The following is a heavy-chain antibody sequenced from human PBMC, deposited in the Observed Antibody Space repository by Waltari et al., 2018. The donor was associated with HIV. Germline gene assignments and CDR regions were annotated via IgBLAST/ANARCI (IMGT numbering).Heavy chain of an antibody. CDR3: ARDPEGSGSRYFDL. Sequence: QVQLVQSGSELKKPGASVKVSCKASGYTFTSYAMNWVRQAPGQGLEWMGWINTNTGNPTYSQGFTGRFVFCLDTSVSTSYLQISSLKAEDTAVYYCARDPEGSGSRYFDLWGRGTLVTVSS. V-gene: IGHV7-4-1*02. D-gene: IGHD3-10*01. CDR2: INTNTGNP. J-gene: IGHJ2*01. CDR1: GYTFTSYA.